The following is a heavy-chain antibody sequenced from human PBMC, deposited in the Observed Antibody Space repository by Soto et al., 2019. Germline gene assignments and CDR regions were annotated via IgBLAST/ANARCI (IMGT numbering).Heavy chain of an antibody. CDR2: VIPIFATP. CDR3: ARFPLYFGDRYWYFDL. J-gene: IGHJ2*01. V-gene: IGHV1-69*01. Sequence: QVQLVQSGAEVKKPGSSVKVSCKASGDTFIRYAISWVRQAPGQGLEWMGGVIPIFATPQYAQKFQGRVTITADESTTTAYMELSSLRSEDTAVYYCARFPLYFGDRYWYFDLWGRGTLVTVSS. D-gene: IGHD4-17*01. CDR1: GDTFIRYA.